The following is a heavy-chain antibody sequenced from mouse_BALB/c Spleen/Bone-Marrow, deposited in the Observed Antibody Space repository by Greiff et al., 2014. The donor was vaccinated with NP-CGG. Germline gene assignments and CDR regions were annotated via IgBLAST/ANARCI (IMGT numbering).Heavy chain of an antibody. J-gene: IGHJ3*01. Sequence: QGQLKESGTELGKPGASVGMSCKASGYTFTDYVISWGKQRTGQGLEWIGEIYPGSGSTYYNEKFKGKATLTADKSSNTAYMQLSSLTSEDSAVYFCGRAFAYWGQGTPVTVSA. D-gene: IGHD3-3*01. CDR3: GRAFAY. CDR1: GYTFTDYV. V-gene: IGHV1-77*01. CDR2: IYPGSGST.